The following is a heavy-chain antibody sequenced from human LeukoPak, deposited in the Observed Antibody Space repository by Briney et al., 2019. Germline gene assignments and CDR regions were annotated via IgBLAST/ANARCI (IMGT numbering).Heavy chain of an antibody. J-gene: IGHJ3*02. Sequence: ASVKVSCKASGYTFTGYYMHWVRLAPGQGLEGMGRINPNSGGTNYAQKFQGRVTMTRDTSISTAYMELSRLRSDDTAVYYCAREGSYYDSSGYPDAFDIWGQGTMVTVSS. D-gene: IGHD3-22*01. V-gene: IGHV1-2*06. CDR2: INPNSGGT. CDR3: AREGSYYDSSGYPDAFDI. CDR1: GYTFTGYY.